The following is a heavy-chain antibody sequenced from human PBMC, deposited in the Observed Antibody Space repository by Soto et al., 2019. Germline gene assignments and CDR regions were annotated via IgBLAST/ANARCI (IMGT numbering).Heavy chain of an antibody. D-gene: IGHD4-17*01. Sequence: ASVKVSCKASGYTFTSYGISWVRQAPGQGFEWMGWISAYNGNTNYAQKLQGRVTMTTDTSTSTAYMELRSLRSDDTAVYYCAREQPDYGGNLYWFDPWGQGTLVTVSS. J-gene: IGHJ5*02. CDR2: ISAYNGNT. V-gene: IGHV1-18*04. CDR3: AREQPDYGGNLYWFDP. CDR1: GYTFTSYG.